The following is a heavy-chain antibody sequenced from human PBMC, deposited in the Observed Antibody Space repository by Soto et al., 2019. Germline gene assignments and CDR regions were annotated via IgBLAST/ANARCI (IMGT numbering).Heavy chain of an antibody. D-gene: IGHD3-3*01. V-gene: IGHV2-5*02. J-gene: IGHJ5*02. CDR1: GFSLSTSGVG. Sequence: QITLKESGPTLVKPTQTLTLTCTFSGFSLSTSGVGVGWIRQPPGKALEWLALIYWDDAKRYSPSLKSRLTITKDTSKNQVVLTMTNMDPVDTARYYCAHSGFTIVGVDRSRGPWRLGWFEPWGQGTLVTVSS. CDR2: IYWDDAK. CDR3: AHSGFTIVGVDRSRGPWRLGWFEP.